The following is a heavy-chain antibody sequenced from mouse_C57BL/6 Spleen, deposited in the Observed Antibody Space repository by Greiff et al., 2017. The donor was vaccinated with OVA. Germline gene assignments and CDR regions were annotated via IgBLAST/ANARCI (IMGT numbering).Heavy chain of an antibody. CDR1: GYTFTSYD. V-gene: IGHV1-85*01. CDR2: IYPRDGST. CDR3: ARKDYSNYDAMDY. D-gene: IGHD2-5*01. J-gene: IGHJ4*01. Sequence: QVHVKQSGPELVKPGASVKLSCKASGYTFTSYDINWVKQRPGQGLEWIGWIYPRDGSTKYNEKFKGKATLTVDTSSSTAYMELHSLTSEDSAVYFCARKDYSNYDAMDYWGQGTSVTVSS.